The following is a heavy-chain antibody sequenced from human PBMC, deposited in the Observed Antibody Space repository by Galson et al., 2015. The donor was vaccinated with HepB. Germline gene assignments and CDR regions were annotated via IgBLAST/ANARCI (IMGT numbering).Heavy chain of an antibody. D-gene: IGHD2-15*01. V-gene: IGHV1-18*01. CDR2: ISPYNRDT. J-gene: IGHJ5*02. CDR3: ARGALVGVVGGSQNNWFAP. Sequence: SVKVSCKASGYTFSTYSITWVRQAPGQGLEWMGWISPYNRDTTYARKFQGRVTMTTDTFTTAYMELRSLRSDDTAVYYCARGALVGVVGGSQNNWFAPWGQGTLVTVSS. CDR1: GYTFSTYS.